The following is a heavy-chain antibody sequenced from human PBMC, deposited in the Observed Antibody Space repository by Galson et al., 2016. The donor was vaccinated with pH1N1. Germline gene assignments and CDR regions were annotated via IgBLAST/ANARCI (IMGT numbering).Heavy chain of an antibody. CDR1: GFTFSDYP. Sequence: SLRLSCAASGFTFSDYPMHWVRQTPGKGLECVALVSYDGSNKYYADSVKGRFTISRDNSKNKPYLQMNSLRPEDQAVYYCARDTGYYGLGDPFDIWGQGKMGTVPS. V-gene: IGHV3-30-3*01. CDR2: VSYDGSNK. J-gene: IGHJ3*02. CDR3: ARDTGYYGLGDPFDI. D-gene: IGHD3-3*01.